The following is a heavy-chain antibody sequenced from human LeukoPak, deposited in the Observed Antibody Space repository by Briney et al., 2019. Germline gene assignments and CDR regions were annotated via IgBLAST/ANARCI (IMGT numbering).Heavy chain of an antibody. CDR3: VPEVVPAARGEETTVTSGY. Sequence: SVKVSCKASGGTFSSYAISWVRQAPGQGREWMGGIIPIFGTANYAQKFQGRVTIPEDKCTSTAYMELRSLRSEDPAVYYCVPEVVPAARGEETTVTSGYWGQGTLVTVSS. J-gene: IGHJ4*02. CDR1: GGTFSSYA. CDR2: IIPIFGTA. V-gene: IGHV1-69*06. D-gene: IGHD2-2*01.